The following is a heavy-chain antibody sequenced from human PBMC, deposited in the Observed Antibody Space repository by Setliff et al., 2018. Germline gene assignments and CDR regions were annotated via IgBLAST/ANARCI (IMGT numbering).Heavy chain of an antibody. D-gene: IGHD3-10*01. CDR1: GFTFKTYE. V-gene: IGHV3-48*03. J-gene: IGHJ4*02. Sequence: GGSLRLSCEASGFTFKTYEMIWVRQAPGKGLERVSKTHTDGITIYSDSVRGRFTIFRDSAKNSLHLQMNNLRTEDTAVYYCFGAGTCSYWGQGTLVTVSS. CDR2: THTDGITI. CDR3: FGAGTCSY.